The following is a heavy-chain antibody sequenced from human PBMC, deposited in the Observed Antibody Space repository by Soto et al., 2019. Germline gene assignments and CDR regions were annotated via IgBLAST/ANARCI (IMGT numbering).Heavy chain of an antibody. Sequence: EVQLVQSGAEVKKPGESLRISCKGSGYSFTSYWISWVRQMPGKGLEWMGRIDPSDSYTNYSPSFQGHVTISADQSITTAYLQWSSLKASDTAMYYCARTIYNREWESGYYSYFDSWGQGTLVTVSS. J-gene: IGHJ4*02. CDR2: IDPSDSYT. V-gene: IGHV5-10-1*03. CDR1: GYSFTSYW. CDR3: ARTIYNREWESGYYSYFDS. D-gene: IGHD5-18*01.